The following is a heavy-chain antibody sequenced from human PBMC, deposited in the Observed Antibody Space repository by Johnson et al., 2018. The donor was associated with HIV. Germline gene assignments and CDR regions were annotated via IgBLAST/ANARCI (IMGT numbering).Heavy chain of an antibody. D-gene: IGHD4-17*01. Sequence: EKLVESGGGLVQPGGSLRLSCAASGFTVSSYAMSWVRLNPGKGLEWVSSMSGGGGSAYYSDSVKGRFTISSDTSKNTVDLQMNSLRAVDTAVYYCARLRRQKGGGGFDVWGQGTLVTVSS. J-gene: IGHJ3*01. CDR2: MSGGGGSA. CDR1: GFTVSSYA. V-gene: IGHV3-23*04. CDR3: ARLRRQKGGGGFDV.